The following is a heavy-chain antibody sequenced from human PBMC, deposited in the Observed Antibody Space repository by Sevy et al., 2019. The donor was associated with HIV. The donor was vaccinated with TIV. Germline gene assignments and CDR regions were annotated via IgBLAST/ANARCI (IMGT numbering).Heavy chain of an antibody. CDR2: ISANGGST. Sequence: GGSLRLSCAASGFTFRNYAMNWVRQAPGKGLEWVSAISANGGSTYYADSVKGRFTISRDNSKNTLYLQMNSLRPEDTAVYYCAKDRVLDVGDVFEIWGQGTMVTVSS. J-gene: IGHJ3*02. V-gene: IGHV3-23*01. CDR3: AKDRVLDVGDVFEI. D-gene: IGHD1-26*01. CDR1: GFTFRNYA.